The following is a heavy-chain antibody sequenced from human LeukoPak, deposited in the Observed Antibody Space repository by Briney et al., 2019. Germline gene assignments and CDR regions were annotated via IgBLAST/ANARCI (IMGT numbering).Heavy chain of an antibody. Sequence: SETLSLTCTVSGYSISSDFYWGWIRQPPGRGLEWIGSIYHSGSTYYNPSLQSRVTVSVDTSKNQFSLNLSSVTAADTAVYYCARVESLFGRGFYYYMDVWGKGTTVTVSS. J-gene: IGHJ6*03. CDR1: GYSISSDFY. CDR3: ARVESLFGRGFYYYMDV. V-gene: IGHV4-38-2*02. CDR2: IYHSGST. D-gene: IGHD3-3*02.